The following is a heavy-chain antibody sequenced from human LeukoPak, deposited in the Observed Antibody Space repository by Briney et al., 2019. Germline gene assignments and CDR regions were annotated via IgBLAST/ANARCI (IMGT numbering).Heavy chain of an antibody. CDR3: ARTGPYCSGGSCFHWYFDL. J-gene: IGHJ2*01. CDR1: GFTFSSYS. CDR2: ISSSSSTI. D-gene: IGHD2-15*01. V-gene: IGHV3-48*04. Sequence: PGGSLRLSCAASGFTFSSYSMNWVRQAPGKGLEWVSYISSSSSTIYYADSVKGRFTISRDNAKNSLYLQMNSLRAEDTAVYYCARTGPYCSGGSCFHWYFDLWGRGTLVTVSS.